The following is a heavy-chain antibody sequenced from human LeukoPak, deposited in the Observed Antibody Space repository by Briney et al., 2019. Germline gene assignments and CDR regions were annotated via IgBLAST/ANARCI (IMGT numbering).Heavy chain of an antibody. Sequence: GASVKVSCKASGGTFSSYAISWVRQAPGQGLEWMGGIIPIFGTANYAQKFQGRVTITADESTSTAYMELSSLRSEDTAVYYCAGQPHNWNDEDYYYYYMDVWGKGTTVTVSS. J-gene: IGHJ6*03. CDR2: IIPIFGTA. CDR3: AGQPHNWNDEDYYYYYMDV. D-gene: IGHD1-1*01. CDR1: GGTFSSYA. V-gene: IGHV1-69*01.